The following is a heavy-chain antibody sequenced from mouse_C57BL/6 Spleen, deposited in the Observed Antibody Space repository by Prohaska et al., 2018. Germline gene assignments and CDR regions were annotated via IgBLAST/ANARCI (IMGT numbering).Heavy chain of an antibody. CDR2: INPNNGGT. D-gene: IGHD2-3*01. V-gene: IGHV1-18*01. J-gene: IGHJ2*01. CDR1: GYTFTDYN. CDR3: ARGRIYDGYPFDY. Sequence: CKASGYTFTDYNMDWVKQSHGKSLEWIGDINPNNGGTIYNQKFKGKATLTVDKSSSTAYMELRRLTSEDTAVYYCARGRIYDGYPFDYWGQGTTLTVSS.